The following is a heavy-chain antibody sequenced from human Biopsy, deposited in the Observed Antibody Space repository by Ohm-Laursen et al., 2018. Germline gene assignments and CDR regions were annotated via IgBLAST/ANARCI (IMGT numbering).Heavy chain of an antibody. CDR2: ISGGSGII. Sequence: SLRLSCAASGFTFSDYYMTWIRQAPGKGPEWVSYISGGSGIIYYADSVKGRFTISRDNAQNSLFLQMNSLRAADTAVYYCARVWSDYGAPVKWKEAFDIWGQGTRVTVSS. J-gene: IGHJ3*02. V-gene: IGHV3-11*01. D-gene: IGHD4-17*01. CDR3: ARVWSDYGAPVKWKEAFDI. CDR1: GFTFSDYY.